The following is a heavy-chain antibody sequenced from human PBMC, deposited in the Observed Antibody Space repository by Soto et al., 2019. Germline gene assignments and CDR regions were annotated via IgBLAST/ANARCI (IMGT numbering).Heavy chain of an antibody. J-gene: IGHJ6*02. Sequence: GESLKISCKGSGYSFTSYWISWVRQMPGKGLEWMGRIDPSDSYTNYSPSFQGHVTISADKSISTAYLQWSSLKASETAMYYCARRGVLTPFVYYYYVMDVRGQGTTVTLSS. CDR3: ARRGVLTPFVYYYYVMDV. D-gene: IGHD1-20*01. CDR2: IDPSDSYT. V-gene: IGHV5-10-1*01. CDR1: GYSFTSYW.